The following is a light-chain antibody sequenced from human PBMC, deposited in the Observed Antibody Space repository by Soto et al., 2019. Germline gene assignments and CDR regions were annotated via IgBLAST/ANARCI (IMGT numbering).Light chain of an antibody. J-gene: IGKJ1*01. Sequence: EIVMTQSPVTLSVSPGERATLSCRASQSVGSSLAWYQQKPGQAPRLLISGASTGATGVPATFSGSGSGTEFTLTINSLQSEHFAIYYCQQYNKWPWTFGQGTKVDIK. CDR1: QSVGSS. CDR2: GAS. V-gene: IGKV3-15*01. CDR3: QQYNKWPWT.